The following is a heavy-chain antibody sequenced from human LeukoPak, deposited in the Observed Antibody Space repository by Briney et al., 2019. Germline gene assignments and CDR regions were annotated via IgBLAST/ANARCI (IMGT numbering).Heavy chain of an antibody. CDR1: GFTFSSYG. J-gene: IGHJ4*02. Sequence: PGGSLRLSCAASGFTFSSYGMHWVRQAPGEGLEWVAVISYDGSNKYYADSVKGRFTISRDNSKNTLYLQMNSLRAEDTAVYYCAKGSPNAVLRLGELHFDYWGQGTLVTVSS. CDR2: ISYDGSNK. V-gene: IGHV3-30*18. CDR3: AKGSPNAVLRLGELHFDY. D-gene: IGHD3-16*01.